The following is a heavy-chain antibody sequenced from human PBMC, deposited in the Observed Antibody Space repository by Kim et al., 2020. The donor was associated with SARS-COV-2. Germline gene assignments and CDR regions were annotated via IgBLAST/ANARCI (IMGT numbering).Heavy chain of an antibody. V-gene: IGHV1-8*02. CDR1: GYTFNSYD. CDR3: ARGVRLDS. J-gene: IGHJ4*02. Sequence: ASVKVSCTASGYTFNSYDINWVRQAAGQGLEWMGWMDPKSGSTGYAQKFQGRVTMSRDTSTNTAYMELNSMRVEDTAVDYCARGVRLDSWGQETLVTV. CDR2: MDPKSGST.